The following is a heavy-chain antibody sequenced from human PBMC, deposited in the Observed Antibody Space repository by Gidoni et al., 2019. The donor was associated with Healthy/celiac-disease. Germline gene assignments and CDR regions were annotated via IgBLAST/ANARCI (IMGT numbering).Heavy chain of an antibody. V-gene: IGHV4-31*03. D-gene: IGHD6-25*01. CDR1: GGSISSGGYY. J-gene: IGHJ4*02. CDR2: IYYSGST. Sequence: QVQLHESCPGLVKPSQTLSLTCTVSGGSISSGGYYWSWIRQHPGKGLEWIGYIYYSGSTYYNPSLKSRVTISVDTSKNQVSLKLSYVTAADTAVYYCARGPRRLFDYWGQGTLVTVSS. CDR3: ARGPRRLFDY.